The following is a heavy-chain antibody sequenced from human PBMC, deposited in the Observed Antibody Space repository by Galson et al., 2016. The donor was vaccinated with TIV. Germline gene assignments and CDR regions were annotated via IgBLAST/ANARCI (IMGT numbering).Heavy chain of an antibody. CDR2: IHHSVGI. J-gene: IGHJ5*02. V-gene: IGHV4-4*02. D-gene: IGHD2-2*01. CDR1: GDSIISDNW. CDR3: ARVRRYCSTTSCYLDP. Sequence: ETLSLTCAVSGDSIISDNWWTWVRQSPGKGLEWIGEIHHSVGINYNPSLKSRVTISLDKSRNQFSLNVNSVPAADTAVYYCARVRRYCSTTSCYLDPWGQGTLVTVSS.